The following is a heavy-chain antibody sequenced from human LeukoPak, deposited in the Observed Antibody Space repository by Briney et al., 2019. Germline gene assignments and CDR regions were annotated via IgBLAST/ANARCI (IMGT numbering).Heavy chain of an antibody. CDR3: ARDALAVAGTGGLSY. Sequence: SGGSLRLSCAASGFTFSSYSMNGVRQAPGKGLEWVSSISSSSSYIYYADSVKGRFTISRDNAKNSLYLQMNSLRAEDTAVYYCARDALAVAGTGGLSYWGQGTLVTVSS. CDR1: GFTFSSYS. CDR2: ISSSSSYI. J-gene: IGHJ4*02. D-gene: IGHD6-19*01. V-gene: IGHV3-21*01.